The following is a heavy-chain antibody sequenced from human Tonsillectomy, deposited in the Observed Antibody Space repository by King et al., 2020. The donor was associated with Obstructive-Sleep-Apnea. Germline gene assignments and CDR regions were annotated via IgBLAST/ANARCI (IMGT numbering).Heavy chain of an antibody. D-gene: IGHD5-12*01. CDR1: GFTFRHDD. CDR2: ISYDGNNK. J-gene: IGHJ4*02. CDR3: AKDLYSGYGTDS. Sequence: VQLVESGGGVVQPGRSLRLSCAASGFTFRHDDMHWVRQAPGKVLVWGAVISYDGNNKFYAHSVKGRFTISRDNSKNTLHLQMNSLRAEDTAVYYCAKDLYSGYGTDSWGQGTLVTVSS. V-gene: IGHV3-30*18.